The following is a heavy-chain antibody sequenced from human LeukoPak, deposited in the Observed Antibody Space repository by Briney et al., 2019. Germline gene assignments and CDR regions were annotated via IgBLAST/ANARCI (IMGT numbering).Heavy chain of an antibody. J-gene: IGHJ4*02. CDR1: GGSFSGYY. CDR3: ERGGSGWYYY. Sequence: SETLSLTCAVYGGSFSGYYWSWIRQPPGKGLEGIGEINHSGSTNYNPSLKSRVTISVDTSKNQFSLKLSSVTAADTAVYYCERGGSGWYYYWGQGTLVTVSS. V-gene: IGHV4-34*01. CDR2: INHSGST. D-gene: IGHD6-19*01.